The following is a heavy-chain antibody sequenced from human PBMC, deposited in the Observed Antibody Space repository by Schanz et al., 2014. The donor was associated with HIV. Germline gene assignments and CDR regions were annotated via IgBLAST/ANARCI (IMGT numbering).Heavy chain of an antibody. CDR3: AKAKSPWTFYYYGMDV. J-gene: IGHJ6*02. CDR1: GFTFDDYA. Sequence: EVQLVESGGGLVQPGRSLRLSCAVSGFTFDDYAMHWVRQVPGKGLEWVSGITWNSITIDYADSVKGRFTISRDNAKNSLYLQMNSLRPEDTALYYCAKAKSPWTFYYYGMDVWGQGTTVTVSS. V-gene: IGHV3-9*01. CDR2: ITWNSITI.